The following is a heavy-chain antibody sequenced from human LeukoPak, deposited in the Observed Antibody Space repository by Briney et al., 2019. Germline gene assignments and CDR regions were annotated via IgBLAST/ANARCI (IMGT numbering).Heavy chain of an antibody. CDR2: INPNSGNT. D-gene: IGHD2-2*02. CDR3: ARGAVVVVPAAIPRGSYYMDV. Sequence: GASVKVSCKASGYTFTSYDINWVRQATGQGLEWMGWINPNSGNTGYAQKFQGRVTMTRNTSISTAYMELSSLRSEDTAVYYCARGAVVVVPAAIPRGSYYMDVWGKGTTVTVSS. CDR1: GYTFTSYD. V-gene: IGHV1-8*01. J-gene: IGHJ6*03.